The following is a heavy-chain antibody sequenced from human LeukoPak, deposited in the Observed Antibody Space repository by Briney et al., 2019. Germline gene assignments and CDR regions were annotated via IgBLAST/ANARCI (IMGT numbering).Heavy chain of an antibody. V-gene: IGHV1-46*01. D-gene: IGHD3-16*01. Sequence: ASVKVSCKASGYTFTSYYMHWVRQAPGQGLEWMGIINPSGGSTSYAQKFQGRVTMTRDMSTSTVYMELSSLRPEDTAVYYCAREDDRTFEFDPWGQGTLVTVSS. CDR3: AREDDRTFEFDP. J-gene: IGHJ5*02. CDR2: INPSGGST. CDR1: GYTFTSYY.